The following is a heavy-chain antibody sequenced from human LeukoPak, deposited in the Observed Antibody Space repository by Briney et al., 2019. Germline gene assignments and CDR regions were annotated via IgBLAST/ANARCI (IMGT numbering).Heavy chain of an antibody. Sequence: GGSLRLSCAASGFTFSSYAMHWVRQAPGKGLEWAAVISYDGSNKYYADSAKGRFTISRDNSKNTLYLQMNSLRAEDTAVYYCARDPRYCSGASCYAHLYYWGQGTLVTVSS. CDR1: GFTFSSYA. V-gene: IGHV3-30-3*01. CDR2: ISYDGSNK. CDR3: ARDPRYCSGASCYAHLYY. J-gene: IGHJ4*02. D-gene: IGHD2-15*01.